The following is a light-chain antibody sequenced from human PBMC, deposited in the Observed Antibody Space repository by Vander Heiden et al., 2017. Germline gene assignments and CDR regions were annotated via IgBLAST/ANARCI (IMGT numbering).Light chain of an antibody. CDR2: AAS. J-gene: IGKJ4*01. CDR1: QSINSY. V-gene: IGKV1-39*01. CDR3: QQSYSTPLA. Sequence: DIQMTPSPSSLSASVGDRVTITCRASQSINSYLNWYQQKPGKAPKLLIYAASSLQSAVPSRFSGSGSGTDFTLTISSLQREDFATYYCQQSYSTPLAFGGGTKVEI.